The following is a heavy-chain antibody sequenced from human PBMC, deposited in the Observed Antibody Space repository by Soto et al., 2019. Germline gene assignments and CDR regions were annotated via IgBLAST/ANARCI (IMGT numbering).Heavy chain of an antibody. V-gene: IGHV3-30*03. CDR3: ARFKSYTSAWSY. D-gene: IGHD6-13*01. J-gene: IGHJ4*02. CDR1: GFTFRTYG. CDR2: ISYDGSNK. Sequence: PGGSLRLSCAASGFTFRTYGMHWVRQAPGKGLEWVAVISYDGSNKYYADSVKGRFTISRDNAKNSVFLHVNSLRAEDTSVYYCARFKSYTSAWSYWGQGTLVTVSS.